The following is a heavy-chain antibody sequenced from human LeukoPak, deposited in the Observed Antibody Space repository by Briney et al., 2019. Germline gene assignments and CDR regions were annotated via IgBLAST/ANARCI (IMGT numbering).Heavy chain of an antibody. V-gene: IGHV1-69*13. Sequence: ASVKVSCKDSGGTFSSYAISWVRQAPGQGLEWMGGIIPIFGTANYAQKYQGRVTITADESTSTAYMELSSLRSEDTAVYYCARLVSFTYYDFWSGYRNHNWFDPWGQGTLVTVSS. J-gene: IGHJ5*02. CDR1: GGTFSSYA. CDR2: IIPIFGTA. CDR3: ARLVSFTYYDFWSGYRNHNWFDP. D-gene: IGHD3-3*01.